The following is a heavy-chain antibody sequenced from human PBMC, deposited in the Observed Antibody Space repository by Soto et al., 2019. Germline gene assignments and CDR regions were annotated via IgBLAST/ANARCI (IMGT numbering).Heavy chain of an antibody. V-gene: IGHV1-3*01. CDR3: ARPLPTAKRGYDYIWGSYRGSFLDAFDI. D-gene: IGHD3-16*02. CDR2: INAGNGNT. Sequence: ASVKVSCKASGYTLTSYAMHWVCQAPGQRLEWMGWINAGNGNTKYSQKFQGRVTITRDTSASTAYMELSSLRSEDTAVYYCARPLPTAKRGYDYIWGSYRGSFLDAFDIWGQGTMVTVSS. CDR1: GYTLTSYA. J-gene: IGHJ3*02.